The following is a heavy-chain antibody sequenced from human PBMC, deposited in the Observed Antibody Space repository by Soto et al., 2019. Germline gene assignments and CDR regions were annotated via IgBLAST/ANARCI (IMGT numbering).Heavy chain of an antibody. CDR1: GGTFSSYS. J-gene: IGHJ6*02. V-gene: IGHV1-69*18. Sequence: QVQLVQSGAEVKTPGSSVKVSCEASGGTFSSYSINWVRQAPGQGLEWMGRLIPMFGTTDYAQRFQGRVTCTAEESTSTASMEVTNLTSEDTAVYYCARAVVLTFSRFYDVDVWGQGTTVTVSS. CDR2: LIPMFGTT. D-gene: IGHD2-2*01. CDR3: ARAVVLTFSRFYDVDV.